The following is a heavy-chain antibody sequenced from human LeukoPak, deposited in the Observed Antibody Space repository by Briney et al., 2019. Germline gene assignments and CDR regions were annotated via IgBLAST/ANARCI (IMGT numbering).Heavy chain of an antibody. J-gene: IGHJ4*02. Sequence: SETLSLTCTVSGGSISSSSYYWGWIRQPPGKGLEWIGSIYYSGSTYYNPSLKSRITISVDTSKNQFSLKLSSVTAADTAVYYCAIQSKGKQLVLDYWGQGTLVTVSS. CDR1: GGSISSSSYY. CDR3: AIQSKGKQLVLDY. CDR2: IYYSGST. D-gene: IGHD6-13*01. V-gene: IGHV4-39*01.